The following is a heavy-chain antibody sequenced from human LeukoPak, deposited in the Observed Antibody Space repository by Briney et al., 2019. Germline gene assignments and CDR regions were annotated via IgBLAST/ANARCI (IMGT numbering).Heavy chain of an antibody. J-gene: IGHJ4*02. D-gene: IGHD6-13*01. CDR1: GGTFRSYG. Sequence: SVKVSCKASGGTFRSYGITWVRQAPGRGLEWMGGIIPLFGTTDYAQKFQGRVSITADESTSTAYMELSSLRSEDTAVYYCAREGSDGYSSSWYDYWGQGTLVTVSS. CDR2: IIPLFGTT. V-gene: IGHV1-69*13. CDR3: AREGSDGYSSSWYDY.